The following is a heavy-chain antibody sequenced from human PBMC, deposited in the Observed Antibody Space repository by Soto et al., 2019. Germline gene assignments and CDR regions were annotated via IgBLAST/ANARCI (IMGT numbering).Heavy chain of an antibody. Sequence: PGVSPGLASSSSGSRVYSSGMNGVLQSPGKGLEWVAGVSPHGVNTYYADSVRGRFIISRDDSRNTVSLDMNSLRGEDSAVYYCATEGAKTTWNFAYLVQGTVVTVS. D-gene: IGHD1-1*01. J-gene: IGHJ4*02. CDR3: ATEGAKTTWNFAY. CDR2: VSPHGVNT. CDR1: GSRVYSSG. V-gene: IGHV3-23*01.